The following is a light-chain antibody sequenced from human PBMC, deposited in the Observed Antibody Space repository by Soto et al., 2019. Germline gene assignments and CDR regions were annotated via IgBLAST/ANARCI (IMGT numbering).Light chain of an antibody. CDR3: QQHGSSPIT. CDR1: QSVSRY. CDR2: DAS. V-gene: IGKV3-11*01. Sequence: EIVLTQSPATLSLSPGERASLSCGASQSVSRYLAWYQHKVCQAPRLLIYDASSRATGIPARFSGSGSGTDFTLTISSLEPEDFAVYYCQQHGSSPITFGQGTRLEI. J-gene: IGKJ5*01.